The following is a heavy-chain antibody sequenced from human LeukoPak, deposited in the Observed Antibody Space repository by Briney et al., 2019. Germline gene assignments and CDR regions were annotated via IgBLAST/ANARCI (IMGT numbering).Heavy chain of an antibody. J-gene: IGHJ4*02. D-gene: IGHD4-17*01. V-gene: IGHV3-30-3*01. CDR1: GFTLSSYA. CDR2: ISYDGSNK. Sequence: GRSLRLSCAASGFTLSSYAMHSVRQAPPPPLDPVAVISYDGSNKYYADSVKGRFTISRDNSKNTLYLQMNSLRAEDTAVYYCARAWTVTTPLDYWGQGTLVTVSS. CDR3: ARAWTVTTPLDY.